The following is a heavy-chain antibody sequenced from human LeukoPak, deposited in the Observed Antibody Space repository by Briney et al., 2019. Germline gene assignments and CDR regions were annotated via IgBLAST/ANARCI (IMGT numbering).Heavy chain of an antibody. CDR3: ARTVDTAMVYDY. J-gene: IGHJ4*02. CDR1: GYSISGGYY. CDR2: IFHSGTT. Sequence: PSETLSLTCAVSGYSISGGYYWGWIRQPPGTGLEWIGNIFHSGTTYYNPSLKSRVTISVDTSKNQFSLKLSSVTAADTAVYYCARTVDTAMVYDYWGQGTLVTVSS. D-gene: IGHD5-18*01. V-gene: IGHV4-38-2*01.